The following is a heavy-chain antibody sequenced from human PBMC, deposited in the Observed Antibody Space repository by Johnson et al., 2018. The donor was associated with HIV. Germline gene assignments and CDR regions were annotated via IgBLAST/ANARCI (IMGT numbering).Heavy chain of an antibody. V-gene: IGHV3-30-3*01. CDR1: GFSFSDFS. Sequence: QVQLVESGGGVVQPGRSLRLSCAASGFSFSDFSMHWVRQAPGKGLEWVAVISYDGSNKYYADSVKGRFTISRDNSKNTLYLQMNSLRDEDTALYYCAKDRSGGALGAFDIWGHGTMVTVSS. CDR2: ISYDGSNK. J-gene: IGHJ3*02. D-gene: IGHD2-15*01. CDR3: AKDRSGGALGAFDI.